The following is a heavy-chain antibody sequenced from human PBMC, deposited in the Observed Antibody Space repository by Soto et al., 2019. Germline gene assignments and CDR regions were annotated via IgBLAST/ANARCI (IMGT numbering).Heavy chain of an antibody. CDR3: ATPXIVVVVAAPRGYYYYGMDV. J-gene: IGHJ6*02. D-gene: IGHD2-15*01. Sequence: GASVKVSCKVSGGTFSSYAISWVRQAPGQGLEWMGGIIPIFGTANYAQKFQGRVTITADESTSTAYMELSSLRSEDTAVYYCATPXIVVVVAAPRGYYYYGMDVWGQGTTVTVYS. CDR1: GGTFSSYA. V-gene: IGHV1-69*13. CDR2: IIPIFGTA.